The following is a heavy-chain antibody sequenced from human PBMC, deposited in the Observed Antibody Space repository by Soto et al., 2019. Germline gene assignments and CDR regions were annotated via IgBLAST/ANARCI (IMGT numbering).Heavy chain of an antibody. J-gene: IGHJ5*02. CDR2: IYPGDSDT. D-gene: IGHD5-18*01. CDR3: ARHRYSYTSNWFDP. Sequence: PGESLKISCKASGYSFTTYWIGWVRQMPGKGLEWMGIIYPGDSDTKYSPSLQGHVTISADKSISTAYLQWSSLKASDTAMYYCARHRYSYTSNWFDPWGRGTLVTVSS. V-gene: IGHV5-51*01. CDR1: GYSFTTYW.